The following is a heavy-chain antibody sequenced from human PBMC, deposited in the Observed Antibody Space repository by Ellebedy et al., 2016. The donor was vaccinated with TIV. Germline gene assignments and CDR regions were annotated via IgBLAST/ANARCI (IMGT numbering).Heavy chain of an antibody. J-gene: IGHJ4*02. CDR1: GFTCSSYA. Sequence: GESLKISCAASGFTCSSYAMSWVRQAPGKGLEGVSAISGRDVSQSYADSVKVRFTISRDNSKNTLYLQMNSLRAEDTAVYYCAKLYPTHQDMSSGSYYDYWGQGTLVTVSS. D-gene: IGHD1-26*01. CDR2: ISGRDVSQ. V-gene: IGHV3-23*01. CDR3: AKLYPTHQDMSSGSYYDY.